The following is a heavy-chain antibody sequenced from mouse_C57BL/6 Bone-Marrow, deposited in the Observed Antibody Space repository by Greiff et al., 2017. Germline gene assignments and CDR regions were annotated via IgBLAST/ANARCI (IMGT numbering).Heavy chain of an antibody. D-gene: IGHD2-5*01. CDR1: GFNIKDDY. V-gene: IGHV14-4*01. CDR3: TTDDYINYYAMDY. J-gene: IGHJ4*01. CDR2: IDPENGDT. Sequence: VHVKQSGAELVRPGASVKLSCTASGFNIKDDYMHWVKQRPEQGLEWIGWIDPENGDTEYASKFQGKATIPADTSSNPAYLQHSSLTSEDTSVYYCTTDDYINYYAMDYWGQGTSVTVSS.